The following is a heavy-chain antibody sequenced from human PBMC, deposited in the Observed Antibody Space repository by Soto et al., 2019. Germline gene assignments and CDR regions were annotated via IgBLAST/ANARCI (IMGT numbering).Heavy chain of an antibody. D-gene: IGHD5-12*01. V-gene: IGHV3-48*04. Sequence: PGGSLRLSCAASGFTFSSYSMNWVRQAPGKGLEWVSYISSSSSTIYYADSVKGRFTISRDNAKNSLYLQMNSLRAEDTAVYYCARVGPGMVATSWGQGTLVTVSS. CDR3: ARVGPGMVATS. CDR2: ISSSSSTI. CDR1: GFTFSSYS. J-gene: IGHJ5*02.